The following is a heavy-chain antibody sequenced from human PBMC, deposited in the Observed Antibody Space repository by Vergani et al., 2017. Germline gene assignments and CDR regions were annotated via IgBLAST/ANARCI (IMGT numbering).Heavy chain of an antibody. CDR2: ISGSGGST. Sequence: VQLVESGGGVVQPGRSLRLSCAASGFTFSSYGMHWVRQAPGKGLEWVSAISGSGGSTYYADSVKGRFTISRDNSKNTLYLQMNSLRAEDTAVYYCAKKLYGDYLSYWGQGTLVTVSS. D-gene: IGHD4-17*01. J-gene: IGHJ4*02. CDR3: AKKLYGDYLSY. CDR1: GFTFSSYG. V-gene: IGHV3-23*04.